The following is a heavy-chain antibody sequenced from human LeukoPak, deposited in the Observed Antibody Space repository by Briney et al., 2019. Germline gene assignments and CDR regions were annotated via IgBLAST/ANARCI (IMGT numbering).Heavy chain of an antibody. CDR1: GFTFSSYG. J-gene: IGHJ4*02. Sequence: GGSLRLSCAASGFTFSSYGMHWVRQAPGKGLEWVAFIRYDGSNKYYADSVKGRFTISRDNSKNTLYLQMNSLRAEDTAVYYCAKDSHVLLWFGESTAFDYWGQGTLVTVSS. V-gene: IGHV3-30*02. CDR2: IRYDGSNK. CDR3: AKDSHVLLWFGESTAFDY. D-gene: IGHD3-10*01.